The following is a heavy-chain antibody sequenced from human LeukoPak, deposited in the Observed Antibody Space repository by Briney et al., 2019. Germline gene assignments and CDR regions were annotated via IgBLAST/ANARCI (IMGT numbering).Heavy chain of an antibody. CDR1: GFTFSAYW. Sequence: GGSLRLSCAASGFTFSAYWMSWVRQAPGKGLEWVAHIRGDGSEKYSVDSVKGRFTISRDNAKSSLYLQMNSLRAEDTALYYCARGGFGYVYFDYWGQGSLVTVSS. CDR3: ARGGFGYVYFDY. CDR2: IRGDGSEK. J-gene: IGHJ4*02. V-gene: IGHV3-7*01. D-gene: IGHD2-8*01.